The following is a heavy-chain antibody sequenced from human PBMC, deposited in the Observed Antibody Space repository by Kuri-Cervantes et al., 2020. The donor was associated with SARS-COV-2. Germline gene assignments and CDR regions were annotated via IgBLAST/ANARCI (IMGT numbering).Heavy chain of an antibody. D-gene: IGHD1-26*01. CDR2: INPNSGGT. CDR1: GYTFTSYG. CDR3: ARQGSGGNDAFDI. V-gene: IGHV1-2*02. Sequence: ASVKVSCKASGYTFTSYGISWVRQAPGQGLEWMGWINPNSGGTNYAQKFQGRVTMTRDTSISTAYMELSRLRSDDTAVYYCARQGSGGNDAFDIWGQGTMVTVSS. J-gene: IGHJ3*02.